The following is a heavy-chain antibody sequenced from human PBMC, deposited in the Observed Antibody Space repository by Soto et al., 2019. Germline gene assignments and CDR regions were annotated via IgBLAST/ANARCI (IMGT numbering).Heavy chain of an antibody. Sequence: QVQLQESGPGLVKPSGTLSLTCAVSGGSISSSNWWSWVRQPPGKGLEWIGEIYHSGSANYNPSLKSRVPISGDKSKNQFSLKLSSVAAADTAVYYCAKTTVTTSIHFDYWGQGTLVTVSS. D-gene: IGHD4-17*01. CDR1: GGSISSSNW. J-gene: IGHJ4*02. CDR3: AKTTVTTSIHFDY. V-gene: IGHV4-4*02. CDR2: IYHSGSA.